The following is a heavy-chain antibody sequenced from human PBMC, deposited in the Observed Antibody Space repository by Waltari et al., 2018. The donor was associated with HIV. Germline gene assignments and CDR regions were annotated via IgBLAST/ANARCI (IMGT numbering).Heavy chain of an antibody. CDR1: GYSFTSYW. CDR2: IYPADSDT. Sequence: EVQLVQSGAEVKKPGESLKISCKGSGYSFTSYWIGWLRQMPGKGLEWMGIIYPADSDTRYSPSLQGQVTISADKSISTAYLQWSSLKASDTAMYYCARPGYYDSSGYPYYFDYWGQGTLVTVSS. CDR3: ARPGYYDSSGYPYYFDY. V-gene: IGHV5-51*03. J-gene: IGHJ4*02. D-gene: IGHD3-22*01.